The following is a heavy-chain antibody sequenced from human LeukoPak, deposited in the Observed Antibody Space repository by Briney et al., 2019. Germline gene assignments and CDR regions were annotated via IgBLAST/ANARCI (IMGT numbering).Heavy chain of an antibody. Sequence: PSETLSLTCTVSGYSISSGYYWGWIRQPPGKGLEWIGSIYHSGSTYYNPSLKSRVTISVDTSKNHFSLKLSSVTAADTAVYYCARGYCSGGSCYSYYYYNYMDVWGKGTTVTVSS. CDR1: GYSISSGYY. V-gene: IGHV4-38-2*02. D-gene: IGHD2-15*01. J-gene: IGHJ6*03. CDR3: ARGYCSGGSCYSYYYYNYMDV. CDR2: IYHSGST.